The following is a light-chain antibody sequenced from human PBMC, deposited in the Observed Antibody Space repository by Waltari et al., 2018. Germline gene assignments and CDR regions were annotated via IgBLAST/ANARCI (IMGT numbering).Light chain of an antibody. V-gene: IGLV2-8*01. Sequence: QSALTQPPSASGSPGHSVTISCTGTSSDVGRYNYVSWYRQHPGKAPQLIIYDITERPSGVPNRVSGSMSGNTASLTVSGLQAEDEATYYCSSYSANNNLRVFGGGTKLTGL. CDR2: DIT. CDR3: SSYSANNNLRV. CDR1: SSDVGRYNY. J-gene: IGLJ3*02.